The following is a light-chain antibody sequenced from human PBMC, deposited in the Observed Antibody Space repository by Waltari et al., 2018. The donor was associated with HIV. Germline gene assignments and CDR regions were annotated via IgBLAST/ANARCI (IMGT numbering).Light chain of an antibody. CDR1: QTLVSSDGNTY. J-gene: IGKJ3*01. V-gene: IGKV2-30*01. Sequence: TQSPVYLPVTLGQPASISCKSSQTLVSSDGNTYLNWFQQRPGQSPRRLIYKVSYRDFGVSDRFSGSGSGTDFKLKISRVEAEDVGDYFCLQTTHWPPFSFGPGTKVDF. CDR3: LQTTHWPPFS. CDR2: KVS.